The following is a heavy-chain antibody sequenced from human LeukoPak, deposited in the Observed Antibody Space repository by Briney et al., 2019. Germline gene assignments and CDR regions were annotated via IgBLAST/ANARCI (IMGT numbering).Heavy chain of an antibody. Sequence: GGSLRLSCAASGFTFSTYWMNWVRQAPGKGLEWVANIKQDGSGKYYVDSVKGRFTISRDNAKNSLYLQMNSLGAEDTAVYYCARDRRIAYWGQGTLVTVSS. J-gene: IGHJ4*02. CDR1: GFTFSTYW. V-gene: IGHV3-7*03. CDR2: IKQDGSGK. CDR3: ARDRRIAY.